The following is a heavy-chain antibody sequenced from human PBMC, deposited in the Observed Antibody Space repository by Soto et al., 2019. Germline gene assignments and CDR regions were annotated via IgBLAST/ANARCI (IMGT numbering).Heavy chain of an antibody. J-gene: IGHJ4*02. CDR2: INSDGSST. CDR1: GFTFSSYW. CDR3: ARSTVPQHLADY. V-gene: IGHV3-74*01. D-gene: IGHD6-13*01. Sequence: QPVGALRLSCAGSGFTFSSYWMHWVRQAPGKGLVWVSRINSDGSSTSYADSVKGRFTISRDNAKNTLYLQMNSLRAEDTAVYYCARSTVPQHLADYWGQGTLVTVSS.